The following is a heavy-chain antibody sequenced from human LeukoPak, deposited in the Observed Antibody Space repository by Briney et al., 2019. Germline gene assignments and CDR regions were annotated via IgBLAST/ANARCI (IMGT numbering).Heavy chain of an antibody. CDR2: ISGSGGST. Sequence: PGGSLRLSCAASGFTFSSYAMSWVRQAPGKGLEWVSAISGSGGSTYYADSVKGRFTISRDNSKNTLYLQMNSLRAEDTAVYYCAKVKGSSGWYSPTVDYWGQGTLVTVSS. V-gene: IGHV3-23*01. D-gene: IGHD6-19*01. CDR1: GFTFSSYA. J-gene: IGHJ4*02. CDR3: AKVKGSSGWYSPTVDY.